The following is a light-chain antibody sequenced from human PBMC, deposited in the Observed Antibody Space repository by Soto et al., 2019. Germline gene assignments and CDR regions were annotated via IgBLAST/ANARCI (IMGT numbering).Light chain of an antibody. Sequence: NLMLTQPHSVSESPGKTVTISCTRSSGSIASNYVQWYQQRPGSVPTTVIYEGNQRPSGVPDRFSGSTDGSSNSASLTISGLQTEDETDYYCQSYDSSTVVFGGGTKVTVL. V-gene: IGLV6-57*04. CDR2: EGN. J-gene: IGLJ2*01. CDR3: QSYDSSTVV. CDR1: SGSIASNY.